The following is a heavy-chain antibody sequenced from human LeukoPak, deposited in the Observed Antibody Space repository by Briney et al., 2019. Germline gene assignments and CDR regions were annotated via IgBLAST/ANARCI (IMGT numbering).Heavy chain of an antibody. CDR1: GGSVSSGSYY. Sequence: SETLSLTCTVSGGSVSSGSYYWSWIRQPPGKGLEWIGYIYYSGSTNYNPSLQSRVTISVDTSKSQFSLKLTSVTAADTAVYYCASGRKWFDPWGQGTLVTVSS. V-gene: IGHV4-61*01. J-gene: IGHJ5*02. CDR2: IYYSGST. CDR3: ASGRKWFDP.